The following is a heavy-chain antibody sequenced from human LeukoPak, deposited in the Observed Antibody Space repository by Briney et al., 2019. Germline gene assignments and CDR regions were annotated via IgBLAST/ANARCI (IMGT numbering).Heavy chain of an antibody. CDR2: INPRVST. V-gene: IGHV4-34*01. J-gene: IGHJ6*04. CDR1: GGSFSSHY. D-gene: IGHD6-19*01. CDR3: ARGLRQGSAWSWGPKEKSYQYMDV. Sequence: PSETLSLTCGVSGGSFSSHYSTWIRHPPGKGLEWIGQINPRVSTNYNPSLESRVTVSADTSRNQLSLSLTSVTAADSAVYFCARGLRQGSAWSWGPKEKSYQYMDVWGTGATVIVSS.